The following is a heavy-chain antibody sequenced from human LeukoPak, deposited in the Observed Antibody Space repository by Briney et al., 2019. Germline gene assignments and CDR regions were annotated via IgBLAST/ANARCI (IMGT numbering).Heavy chain of an antibody. CDR1: AYSISSAYY. J-gene: IGHJ4*01. CDR3: ARAPGTTFDY. Sequence: SETLSLTCTVSAYSISSAYYWGWIRQPPGKGLEWIVSINHSWSTYYNPSLKSRVTISVDTSKNQFSLKLTSVTAADTAVYYCARAPGTTFDYWGHGNMVTVSS. D-gene: IGHD4-17*01. V-gene: IGHV4-38-2*02. CDR2: INHSWST.